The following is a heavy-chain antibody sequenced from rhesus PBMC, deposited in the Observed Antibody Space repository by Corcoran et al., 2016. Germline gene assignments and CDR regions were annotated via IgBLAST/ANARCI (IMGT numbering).Heavy chain of an antibody. Sequence: QVQLQESGPGLVKPSETLSLPCAVSGGSITRGYVYWRWIRQPPGKGLEWMGYITYSGSTSYNPSLKSRVTISRDTSTNQFSLKLTSVTAADTAVYYCAKGENYFDYWGQGVLVTVSS. J-gene: IGHJ4*01. CDR2: ITYSGST. D-gene: IGHD1-44*02. CDR3: AKGENYFDY. V-gene: IGHV4-122*02. CDR1: GGSITRGYVY.